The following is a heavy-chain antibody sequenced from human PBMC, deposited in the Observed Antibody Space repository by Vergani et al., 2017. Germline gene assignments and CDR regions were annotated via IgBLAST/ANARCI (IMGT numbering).Heavy chain of an antibody. D-gene: IGHD3-22*01. Sequence: EVQLLESGGGLVQPGGSLRLSCAASGFTFSSYAMSWVRQAPGKGLEWVSAISGSGGSTYYADSVKGRFTISRDNSKNTLYLQMNSLRAEDTAVYYCAKAPNYYDSSGYYLPYYYGMDVWGQGTTVTVSS. CDR3: AKAPNYYDSSGYYLPYYYGMDV. V-gene: IGHV3-23*01. CDR1: GFTFSSYA. CDR2: ISGSGGST. J-gene: IGHJ6*02.